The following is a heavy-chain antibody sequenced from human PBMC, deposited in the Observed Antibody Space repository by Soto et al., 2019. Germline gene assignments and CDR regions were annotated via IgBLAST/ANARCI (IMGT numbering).Heavy chain of an antibody. V-gene: IGHV4-59*08. Sequence: QVQLQESGPGLVKPSETLSLTCTVSGGSISSYYWSWIRQSPGKGLEWIGYIYYSGSTNYNPSLKSPVTIPGGTSKNQFSPKPSSVDAPDTAGFYCARRYRSSFDHRGQGTLVTVSS. CDR3: ARRYRSSFDH. D-gene: IGHD6-13*01. J-gene: IGHJ5*02. CDR2: IYYSGST. CDR1: GGSISSYY.